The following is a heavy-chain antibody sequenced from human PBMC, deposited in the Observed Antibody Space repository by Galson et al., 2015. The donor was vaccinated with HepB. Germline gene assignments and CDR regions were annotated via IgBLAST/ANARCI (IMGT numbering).Heavy chain of an antibody. D-gene: IGHD3-9*01. CDR3: ARVYDILTGYSAPYGMDV. J-gene: IGHJ6*02. V-gene: IGHV1-46*01. CDR1: GYTFTSYY. Sequence: SVKVSCKASGYTFTSYYMHWVRQAPGQGLEWMGIINPSGGSTSYAQKFQGRVTMTRDTSTSTVYMELSSLRSEDTAVYYCARVYDILTGYSAPYGMDVWGQGTTVTVSS. CDR2: INPSGGST.